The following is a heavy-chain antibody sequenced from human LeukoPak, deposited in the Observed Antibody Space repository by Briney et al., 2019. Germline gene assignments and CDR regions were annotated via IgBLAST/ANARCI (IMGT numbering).Heavy chain of an antibody. V-gene: IGHV1-69*13. Sequence: SVKVSCKASGGTFSSYAISWVRQAPGQGLEWMGGIIPIFGTANYAQKFQGRVTITADESTSTAYMELSSLRSEDTAVYYCAGPDRIAAPDAFDIWGQGTMVAVSS. CDR2: IIPIFGTA. CDR1: GGTFSSYA. D-gene: IGHD6-6*01. J-gene: IGHJ3*02. CDR3: AGPDRIAAPDAFDI.